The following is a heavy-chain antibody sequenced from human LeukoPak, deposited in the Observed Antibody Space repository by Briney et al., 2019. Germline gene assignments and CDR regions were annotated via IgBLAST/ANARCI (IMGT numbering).Heavy chain of an antibody. CDR2: IDYDGGSG. V-gene: IGHV3-23*01. D-gene: IGHD2-8*02. J-gene: IGHJ4*02. CDR1: GFTLSSYE. CDR3: ATYRQVLLPFES. Sequence: TGGSLRLSCTVSGFTLSSYEMSWIRQAPGKGLEWVSSIDYDGGSGHYADSVKGRFTISRDNSNNTLFLHLNSLRGEDTAVYYCATYRQVLLPFESWGQGTLVTVSS.